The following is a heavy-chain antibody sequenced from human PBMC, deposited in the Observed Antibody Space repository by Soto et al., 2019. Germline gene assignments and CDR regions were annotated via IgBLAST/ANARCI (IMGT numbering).Heavy chain of an antibody. CDR3: ARGANLHNYFDY. CDR1: GGTFSSYA. J-gene: IGHJ4*02. V-gene: IGHV1-69*13. CDR2: IIPIFGTA. D-gene: IGHD2-15*01. Sequence: SVKVSCKASGGTFSSYAISWVRQAPGQGLEWMGGIIPIFGTANYAQKFQGRVTITADESTSTAYMELSSLRSEDTAVYYCARGANLHNYFDYWGQGTLVTVSS.